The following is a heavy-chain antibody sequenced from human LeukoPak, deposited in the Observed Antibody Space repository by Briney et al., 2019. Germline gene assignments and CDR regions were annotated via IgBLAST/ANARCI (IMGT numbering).Heavy chain of an antibody. CDR2: IYHSGST. J-gene: IGHJ3*02. V-gene: IGHV4-38-2*01. CDR3: ARPTLDDLWSGYAFNI. CDR1: GYSISSGYY. D-gene: IGHD3-3*01. Sequence: PSETLSLTCGDSGYSISSGYYWGWIRQPPGKGLEWIGNIYHSGSTYYNPSLKSRVTISVDTSKNQFSLKLSSVTAADTAVYYCARPTLDDLWSGYAFNIWGQGTMVTVSS.